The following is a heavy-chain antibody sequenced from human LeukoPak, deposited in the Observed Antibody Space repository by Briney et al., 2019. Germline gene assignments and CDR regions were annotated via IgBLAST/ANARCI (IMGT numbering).Heavy chain of an antibody. CDR2: ISASSSNI. CDR3: ARDDYGGNSGDY. J-gene: IGHJ4*02. D-gene: IGHD4-23*01. Sequence: TGGSLRLSCIVSGFSFRGNAMNWVRQAPGKGLEWVSYISASSSNIHYADTVKGRFTISRDNAKNSLYLQMNSLRAEDTAVYYCARDDYGGNSGDYWGQGTLVTVSS. CDR1: GFSFRGNA. V-gene: IGHV3-48*01.